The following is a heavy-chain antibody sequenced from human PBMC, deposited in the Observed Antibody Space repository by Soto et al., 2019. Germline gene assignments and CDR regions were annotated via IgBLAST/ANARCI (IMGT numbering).Heavy chain of an antibody. CDR3: ARDGDYYDSSGFQRDYHYYGMDV. Sequence: QVQLVQSGAEVKKPGSSVKVSCQASGGSFSDYAISWVRQAPGQGLEWMGGIIPMLGIADNAQKFQGRVIITADEYTSTVYMALSSLRSADTAVYYCARDGDYYDSSGFQRDYHYYGMDVWCQGTTVT. CDR1: GGSFSDYA. J-gene: IGHJ6*02. D-gene: IGHD3-22*01. CDR2: IIPMLGIA. V-gene: IGHV1-69*01.